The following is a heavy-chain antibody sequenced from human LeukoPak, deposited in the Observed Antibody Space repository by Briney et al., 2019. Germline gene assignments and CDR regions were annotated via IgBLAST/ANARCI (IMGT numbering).Heavy chain of an antibody. D-gene: IGHD1-26*01. Sequence: GGSLRLSCAASGFTFSGYSMSWVRQAPGKGLEWVSYISSSSSTIYYADSVKGRFTISRDNAKNSLYLQMNSLRDEDTAVYYCVRGTGRWELLWGQGTLVTVSS. J-gene: IGHJ4*02. CDR3: VRGTGRWELL. CDR1: GFTFSGYS. CDR2: ISSSSSTI. V-gene: IGHV3-48*02.